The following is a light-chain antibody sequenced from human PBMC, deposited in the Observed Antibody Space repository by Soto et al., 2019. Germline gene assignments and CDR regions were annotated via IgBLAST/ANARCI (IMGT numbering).Light chain of an antibody. CDR2: AAS. CDR3: QQSYSTPLT. J-gene: IGKJ4*01. V-gene: IGKV1-39*01. CDR1: QRISSY. Sequence: DIQMTQSPSSLSASVGDRVTITCRASQRISSYLNWFQQKPGKAPKLLIYAASSLQSGVPSRFSGSGSGTEFTLTISRLQPEDFATYYCQQSYSTPLTFGGGTKVEIK.